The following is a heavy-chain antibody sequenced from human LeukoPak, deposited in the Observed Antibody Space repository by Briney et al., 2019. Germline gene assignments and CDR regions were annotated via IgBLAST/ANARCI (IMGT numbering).Heavy chain of an antibody. CDR3: ASMAYYYSNYYYYMDV. CDR2: IIPIFGTA. V-gene: IGHV1-69*05. Sequence: ASVKVSCKASGGTFSSYAISWVRQAPGQGLEWMGGIIPIFGTANYAQKFQGRVTITTDESTSTAYMELSSLRSEDTAVYYCASMAYYYSNYYYYMDVWGKGTTVTVSS. J-gene: IGHJ6*03. CDR1: GGTFSSYA. D-gene: IGHD3-10*01.